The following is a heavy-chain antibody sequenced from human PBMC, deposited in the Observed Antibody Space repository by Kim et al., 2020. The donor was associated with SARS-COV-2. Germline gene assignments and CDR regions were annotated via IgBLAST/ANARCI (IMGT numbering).Heavy chain of an antibody. Sequence: RDSDVRQHHDDSVKGRFTISRDNSKSTLFMHMNSLRAEDTAIYYCEASDYWGQGSLVTVSS. V-gene: IGHV3-23*01. CDR2: RDSDVRQ. J-gene: IGHJ4*02. CDR3: EASDY.